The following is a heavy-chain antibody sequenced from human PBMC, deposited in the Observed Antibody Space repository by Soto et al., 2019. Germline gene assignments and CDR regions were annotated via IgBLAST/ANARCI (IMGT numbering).Heavy chain of an antibody. CDR2: FIPILGLA. Sequence: QVQLVQSGAEVKKPGSSVKVSCKASGGTFSSYTISWVRQAPGQGLEWMGRFIPILGLANYAQKFQGRVTITADKSTSTAYMELSSLRSEDTAVYYCARGGCSSTSCYGAYYYYYMDVWGKGTTVTVSS. J-gene: IGHJ6*03. CDR1: GGTFSSYT. V-gene: IGHV1-69*02. D-gene: IGHD2-2*01. CDR3: ARGGCSSTSCYGAYYYYYMDV.